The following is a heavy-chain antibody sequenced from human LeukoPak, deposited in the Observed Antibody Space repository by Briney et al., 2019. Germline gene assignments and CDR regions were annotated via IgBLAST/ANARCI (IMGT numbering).Heavy chain of an antibody. CDR1: GFTFSSYA. CDR3: AKGKYYGSGGYPSFDY. D-gene: IGHD3-10*01. CDR2: ISGSGSST. Sequence: GGSLRLSCAASGFTFSSYAMSWVRQAPGKGLEWVSAISGSGSSTYYADSVKGRFTISRDNSKNTLYLQMNSLRAEDTAVYYCAKGKYYGSGGYPSFDYWGQGTLVTVSS. V-gene: IGHV3-23*01. J-gene: IGHJ4*02.